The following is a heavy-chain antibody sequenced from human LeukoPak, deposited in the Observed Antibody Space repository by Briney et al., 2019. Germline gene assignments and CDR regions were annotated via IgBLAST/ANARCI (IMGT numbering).Heavy chain of an antibody. J-gene: IGHJ5*02. CDR3: ARDSSDLWPEGWFDP. CDR1: GYTFTSYG. Sequence: ASVKVSCKASGYTFTSYGISWVRQAPGQGLEWMGWISAYNGNTNYAQKLQGRVTMTTDTSTSTAYMELRSLRSDDTAVYYCARDSSDLWPEGWFDPWGQGTLVTVSS. D-gene: IGHD3/OR15-3a*01. V-gene: IGHV1-18*01. CDR2: ISAYNGNT.